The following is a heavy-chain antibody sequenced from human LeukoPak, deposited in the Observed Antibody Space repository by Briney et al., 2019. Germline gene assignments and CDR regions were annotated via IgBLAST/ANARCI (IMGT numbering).Heavy chain of an antibody. CDR3: VRRAGGYSHPYDY. CDR2: IRSDGSDK. CDR1: GFSFRDYG. J-gene: IGHJ4*02. D-gene: IGHD4-23*01. V-gene: IGHV3-30*02. Sequence: GGSLRLSCAASGFSFRDYGMHWVRRTPGKGLEWVAFIRSDGSDKYYADSVKGRFTISRDTSRNTLYLQMNSLRAEDTAVYYCVRRAGGYSHPYDYWGQGTLVTVSS.